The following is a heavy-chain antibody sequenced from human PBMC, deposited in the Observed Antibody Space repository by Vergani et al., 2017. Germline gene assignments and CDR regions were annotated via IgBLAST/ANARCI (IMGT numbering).Heavy chain of an antibody. V-gene: IGHV3-23*01. CDR2: ISGSGGST. CDR3: AKGAAVTKTSLFWSGYYSRYYIDY. J-gene: IGHJ4*02. CDR1: GFTFSSYA. Sequence: EVQLLESGGGLVQPGGSLRLSCAASGFTFSSYAMSWVRQAPGKGLEWVSAISGSGGSTYYADSVKGRFTISRDNSNNTLYLQMNSLRAEDTAVYYCAKGAAVTKTSLFWSGYYSRYYIDYWGQGTLVTVSS. D-gene: IGHD3-3*01.